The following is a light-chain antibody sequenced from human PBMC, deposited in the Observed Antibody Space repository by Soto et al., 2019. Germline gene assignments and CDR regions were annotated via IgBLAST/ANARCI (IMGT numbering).Light chain of an antibody. CDR1: SFNIGSNP. CDR2: SNN. Sequence: QSVVTQPPSASGTPGQRVTISCSGSSFNIGSNPVNWYQQLPGTAPKLLIYSNNQRPSGVPDRFSGSKSGTSASLAISGLQSEDEADYYCAPWDDSLNGWVFGGGTKLTVL. CDR3: APWDDSLNGWV. V-gene: IGLV1-44*01. J-gene: IGLJ3*02.